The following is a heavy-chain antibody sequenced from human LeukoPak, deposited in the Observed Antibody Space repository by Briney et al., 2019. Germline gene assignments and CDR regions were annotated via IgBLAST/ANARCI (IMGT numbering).Heavy chain of an antibody. D-gene: IGHD6-13*01. CDR2: IYTSGST. V-gene: IGHV4-4*07. CDR3: ARGIAAADTRPFDY. CDR1: GGSISSYY. J-gene: IGHJ4*02. Sequence: PSETLSLTCTVSGGSISSYYWSWIRQPAGKGLEWVGRIYTSGSTDYNPSLKSRVTMSIDTSKNQFSLKLSSVTAADTAVYYCARGIAAADTRPFDYWGQGTPGHRLL.